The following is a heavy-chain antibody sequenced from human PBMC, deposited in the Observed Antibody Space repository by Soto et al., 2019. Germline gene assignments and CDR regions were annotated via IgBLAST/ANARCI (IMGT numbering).Heavy chain of an antibody. Sequence: PSETLSLTCAVYGGSFSGYYWSWIRQPPGKGLEWIGEINHRGSTNYNPSLKSRVTISVDTSKNQFSLKLSSVTAADTAVYYCARGGYYDILTGYHDFFDFWGQGTLVTVSS. J-gene: IGHJ4*02. CDR2: INHRGST. CDR1: GGSFSGYY. D-gene: IGHD3-9*01. CDR3: ARGGYYDILTGYHDFFDF. V-gene: IGHV4-34*01.